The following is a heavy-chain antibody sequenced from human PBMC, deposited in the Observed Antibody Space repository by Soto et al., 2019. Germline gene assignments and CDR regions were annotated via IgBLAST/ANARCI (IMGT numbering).Heavy chain of an antibody. D-gene: IGHD3-22*01. CDR3: SRDDLQYNDSDGRQAG. J-gene: IGHJ4*02. V-gene: IGHV3-48*02. CDR2: ISSSSSTI. CDR1: GFTFSSYS. Sequence: GGSLRLSCAASGFTFSSYSMNWVRQAPGKGLEWVSYISSSSSTIYYADSVKGRFTISRDNAKNSMYLQMNSLRDEDTAVYYCSRDDLQYNDSDGRQAGWGPGTLGTVSS.